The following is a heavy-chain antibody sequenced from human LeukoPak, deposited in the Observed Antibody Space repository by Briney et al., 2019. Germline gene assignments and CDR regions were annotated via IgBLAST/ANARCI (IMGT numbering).Heavy chain of an antibody. CDR3: ARGTNNAFDI. CDR2: IDRNGDST. D-gene: IGHD2-2*01. J-gene: IGHJ3*02. Sequence: GGSLRLSCAASGFTFDDYGMGWVRQAPGKGLEWVSGIDRNGDSTGYADSVEGRFTISRDNAENSLYLQMNSLRAEDTAVYYCARGTNNAFDIWGQGTIVTVSS. V-gene: IGHV3-20*04. CDR1: GFTFDDYG.